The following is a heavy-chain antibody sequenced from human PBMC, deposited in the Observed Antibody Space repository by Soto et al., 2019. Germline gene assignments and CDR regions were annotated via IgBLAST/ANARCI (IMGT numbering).Heavy chain of an antibody. CDR2: ISYEGSNK. V-gene: IGHV3-30-3*01. CDR3: ARARLDTPALDY. J-gene: IGHJ4*02. D-gene: IGHD2-2*01. Sequence: QVQLVESGGGVVQPGRSLRLSCAASGFTFSSYAMHWVRQAPGKGLEWVAVISYEGSNKYYADSVKGRFTISRDNSKNTRYLQMNSLRAEDTAVYYCARARLDTPALDYWGQGTLVTVSS. CDR1: GFTFSSYA.